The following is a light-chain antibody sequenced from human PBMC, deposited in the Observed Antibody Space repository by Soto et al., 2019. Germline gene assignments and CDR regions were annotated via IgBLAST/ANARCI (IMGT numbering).Light chain of an antibody. Sequence: DIQMTQSPSSLSASVGDRVTITCRASQNISTFLNWYQQEPGKAPNLLIYAASSLQGGVPSRFSGSGSGTDFTLTITSLQPEDFASYYCQQSYSTWCTFGQGTKLEIK. CDR1: QNISTF. CDR3: QQSYSTWCT. V-gene: IGKV1-39*01. J-gene: IGKJ2*02. CDR2: AAS.